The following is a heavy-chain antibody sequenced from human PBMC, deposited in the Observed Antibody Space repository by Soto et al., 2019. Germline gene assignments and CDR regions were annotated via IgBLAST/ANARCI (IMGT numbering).Heavy chain of an antibody. CDR2: INHLGSI. CDR3: ARGGISHWAYFYYMDV. J-gene: IGHJ6*03. V-gene: IGHV4-34*01. D-gene: IGHD2-21*01. Sequence: TSETLSLTCVVSGGSLSDYFWSWIRQPPEKALEWIGEINHLGSINYNPSLKRRVTMSVDTSKNQFSLTLNSVTAADTATYYCARGGISHWAYFYYMDVWDRGTTVTVSS. CDR1: GGSLSDYF.